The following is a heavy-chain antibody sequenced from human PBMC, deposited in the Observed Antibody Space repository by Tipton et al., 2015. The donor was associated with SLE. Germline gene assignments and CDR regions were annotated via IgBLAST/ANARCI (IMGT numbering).Heavy chain of an antibody. CDR1: GGSIRSSSFY. Sequence: GSLRLSCSVSGGSIRSSSFYWGWIRQPPGKGLEWIGSMHHTGATYSSPSLKSRVTLSLDKSQNQFSLKLTSVTAADTAVYYCARQRLRLLSPLDAWGQGTTVTVS. V-gene: IGHV4-39*01. D-gene: IGHD3-10*01. CDR2: MHHTGAT. J-gene: IGHJ6*02. CDR3: ARQRLRLLSPLDA.